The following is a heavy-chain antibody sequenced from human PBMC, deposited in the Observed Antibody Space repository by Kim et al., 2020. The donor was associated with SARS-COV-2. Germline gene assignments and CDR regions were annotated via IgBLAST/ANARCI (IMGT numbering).Heavy chain of an antibody. CDR3: AIDREASIVLPFDH. V-gene: IGHV3-30*01. D-gene: IGHD2-15*01. Sequence: AGSVEGRFTISRDNSKNTLYLQMDSLRAEDTVVYYCAIDREASIVLPFDHWGQGTLVTVSS. J-gene: IGHJ4*02.